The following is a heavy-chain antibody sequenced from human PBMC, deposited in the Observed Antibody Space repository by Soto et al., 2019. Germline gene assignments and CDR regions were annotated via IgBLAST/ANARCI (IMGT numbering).Heavy chain of an antibody. J-gene: IGHJ4*02. CDR2: IGTAGDT. D-gene: IGHD2-15*01. CDR3: ARAGYCSGGSCYSFDY. Sequence: EVQQVESGGGLVQPGGSLRLSCAASGFTFSSYDTHWVRQATGKGLEWVSAIGTAGDTYYPGSVKGRFTISRENAKNSLYLQMNSLRAGDTAVYYCARAGYCSGGSCYSFDYWGQGTLVTVSS. V-gene: IGHV3-13*01. CDR1: GFTFSSYD.